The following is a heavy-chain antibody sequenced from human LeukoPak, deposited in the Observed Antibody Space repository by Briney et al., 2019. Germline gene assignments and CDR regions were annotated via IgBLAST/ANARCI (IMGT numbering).Heavy chain of an antibody. V-gene: IGHV1-46*01. CDR1: GYTFTSYY. Sequence: GASVKVSCKASGYTFTSYYIHWVRQAPGQGLEWMGIINPSGGSTSYAPKFQGRVTMTRDTSTSTVYMELSSLRSEDTAVYYCARDSGWWMFDYWGQGTLVTVSS. D-gene: IGHD6-19*01. CDR3: ARDSGWWMFDY. CDR2: INPSGGST. J-gene: IGHJ4*02.